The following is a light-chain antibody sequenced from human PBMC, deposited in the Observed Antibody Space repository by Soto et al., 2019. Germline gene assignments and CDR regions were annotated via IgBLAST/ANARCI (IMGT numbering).Light chain of an antibody. Sequence: EIVLPQSPATLSLSPGEIATLSCRASQSVSSSLAWYPQKPGQAPRLLIYDASNRATGIPARFSGSGSGTDFTLTISSLEPEDFAVYDCQQRSNWPPYTFGQGTKLEIK. CDR2: DAS. CDR1: QSVSSS. J-gene: IGKJ2*01. V-gene: IGKV3-11*01. CDR3: QQRSNWPPYT.